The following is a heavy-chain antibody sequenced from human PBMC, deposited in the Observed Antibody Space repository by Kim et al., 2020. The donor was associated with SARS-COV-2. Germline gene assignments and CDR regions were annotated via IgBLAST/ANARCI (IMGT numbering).Heavy chain of an antibody. Sequence: GSNKYYADSVKGRLTISRDNSKNTLYLQMNSLRAEDTAVYYCARKLGIDYWGQGTLVTVSS. CDR2: GSNK. J-gene: IGHJ4*02. CDR3: ARKLGIDY. V-gene: IGHV3-33*01. D-gene: IGHD7-27*01.